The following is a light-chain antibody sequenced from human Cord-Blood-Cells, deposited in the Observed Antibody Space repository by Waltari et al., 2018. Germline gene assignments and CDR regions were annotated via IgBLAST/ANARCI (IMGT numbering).Light chain of an antibody. CDR3: SSYAGSNNLV. V-gene: IGLV2-8*01. CDR1: SSAVGGYNY. Sequence: QSALTQPPSASGSPGQSVTISCTGTSSAVGGYNYVPWYQQHPAKAPKLMIYEVSKRPSGVPDRFSGSKSGNAASLTVSGLQAEDEADYYCSSYAGSNNLVFGGGTKLTVL. J-gene: IGLJ2*01. CDR2: EVS.